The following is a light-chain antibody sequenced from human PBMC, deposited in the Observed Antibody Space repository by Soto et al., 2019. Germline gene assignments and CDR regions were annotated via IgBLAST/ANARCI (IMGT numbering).Light chain of an antibody. CDR3: QQSYGTPRT. CDR1: QSVSSS. CDR2: AAS. J-gene: IGKJ3*01. Sequence: DIQMTQSPSSLSASVGDRVTLTCRASQSVSSSLSGYQQKPGKAPKLLIYAASTLQSGVPSRFSGSKSGTDFTLTISSLQPEDFAIYYCQQSYGTPRTFGPGTKVDLK. V-gene: IGKV1-39*01.